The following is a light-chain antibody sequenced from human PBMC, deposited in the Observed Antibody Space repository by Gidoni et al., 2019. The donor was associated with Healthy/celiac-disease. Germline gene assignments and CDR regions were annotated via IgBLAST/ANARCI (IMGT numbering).Light chain of an antibody. CDR2: GAS. CDR3: QQYGTSPL. Sequence: EIVLTPSPGTLSLSPGERATLSCRASQSVSSSYLAWYQQKPGQAPRLLIYGASSRATGIPDRFSGSGSGTDFTLTISRLEPEDFAVYYCQQYGTSPLFXPXTKVDIK. J-gene: IGKJ3*01. CDR1: QSVSSSY. V-gene: IGKV3-20*01.